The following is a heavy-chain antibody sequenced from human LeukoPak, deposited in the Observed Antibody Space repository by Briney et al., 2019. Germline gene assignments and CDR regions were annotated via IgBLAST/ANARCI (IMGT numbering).Heavy chain of an antibody. J-gene: IGHJ6*03. CDR2: IKQDGSEK. D-gene: IGHD3-3*01. V-gene: IGHV3-7*01. CDR1: GFTLSSYW. CDR3: ARAEFDFWSGYDSGYYYYMDV. Sequence: PGGSLRLSCAASGFTLSSYWMSWVRQAPGKGLEWVANIKQDGSEKYYVGSVKGRFTISRDNDKNSLYLQMNSLRAEDTAVYYCARAEFDFWSGYDSGYYYYMDVWGKETTVTVSS.